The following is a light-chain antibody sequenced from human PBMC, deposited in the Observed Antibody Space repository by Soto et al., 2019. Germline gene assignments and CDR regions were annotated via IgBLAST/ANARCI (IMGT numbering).Light chain of an antibody. V-gene: IGKV3-15*01. CDR2: GAS. Sequence: EIVMTQSPATLSVSPGDRVTLSCRASQSVSSDLAWYQQRPGQAPRLLIYGASTRATGIPARFSGTGSGTEFTLTISSLQSEDFAIYSCQQYNNWTPYTFGQGTKVDIK. J-gene: IGKJ2*01. CDR1: QSVSSD. CDR3: QQYNNWTPYT.